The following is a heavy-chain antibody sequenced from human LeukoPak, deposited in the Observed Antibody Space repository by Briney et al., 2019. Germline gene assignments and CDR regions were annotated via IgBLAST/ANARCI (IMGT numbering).Heavy chain of an antibody. CDR3: ARDPPGIAASVSGG. Sequence: GGSLRLSCKASGFTVSNNYMNWASQAPGKGLEWVALIYSGGTTNYADSVKGRFTISRDNSKNTLYLQMTNVRVEDTAVYYCARDPPGIAASVSGGWGQGTLVTVSS. J-gene: IGHJ4*02. CDR1: GFTVSNNY. CDR2: IYSGGTT. V-gene: IGHV3-53*01. D-gene: IGHD6-13*01.